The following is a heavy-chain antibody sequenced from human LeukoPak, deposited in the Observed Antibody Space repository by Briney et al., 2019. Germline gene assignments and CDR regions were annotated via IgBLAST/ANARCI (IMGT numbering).Heavy chain of an antibody. J-gene: IGHJ4*02. CDR3: AKGTDTSGRQNFDF. CDR2: IVGSGTGT. V-gene: IGHV3-23*01. CDR1: GFSFSSYA. D-gene: IGHD3-22*01. Sequence: PGGSLRLSCAASGFSFSSYAMHWVRQVPGKVPEWVSTIVGSGTGTFYSDSLRGRFAISRDNSKNTLFLQMNSLRVADTAVYYCAKGTDTSGRQNFDFWGQGTLVTVSS.